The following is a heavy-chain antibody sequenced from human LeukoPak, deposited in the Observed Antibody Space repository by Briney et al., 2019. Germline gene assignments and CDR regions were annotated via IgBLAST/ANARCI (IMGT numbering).Heavy chain of an antibody. D-gene: IGHD6-19*01. CDR1: RLTFSSYA. CDR3: AKLPPQWLGHFDY. J-gene: IGHJ4*02. Sequence: GGSLRLSCAASRLTFSSYAMSWVRQAPGKGLEWVSAISGSGGSTYYADSVKGRFTISRDNSKNTLYLQMNSLRAEDTAVYYCAKLPPQWLGHFDYWGQGTLVTVSS. CDR2: ISGSGGST. V-gene: IGHV3-23*01.